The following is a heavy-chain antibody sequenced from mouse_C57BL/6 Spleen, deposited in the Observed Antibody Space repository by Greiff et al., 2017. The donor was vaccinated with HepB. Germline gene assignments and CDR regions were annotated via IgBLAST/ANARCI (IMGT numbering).Heavy chain of an antibody. J-gene: IGHJ2*01. CDR1: GYTFTDYE. D-gene: IGHD1-1*01. V-gene: IGHV1-15*01. CDR2: IDPETGGT. CDR3: TRYYTFDY. Sequence: VQLQQSGAELVRPGASVTLSCKASGYTFTDYEMHWVKQTPVHGLEWIGAIDPETGGTAYNQKFTGKAILTADKSSSTAYMELRSLTSEDSAVYYCTRYYTFDYWGQGTTLTVSS.